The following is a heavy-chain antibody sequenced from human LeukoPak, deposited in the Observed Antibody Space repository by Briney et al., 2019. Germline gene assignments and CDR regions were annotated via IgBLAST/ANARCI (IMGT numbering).Heavy chain of an antibody. J-gene: IGHJ4*02. Sequence: GGSLRLSCAASKFIFSDYGMHWVRQAPGKGLEWVAFIWYDGSDEYYADSVKGRFTISRDNPKNTLYLQMNSLTTEDTAVYYCAKGGGELGSGSLDYWGQGTLVTVSS. CDR3: AKGGGELGSGSLDY. D-gene: IGHD3-10*01. V-gene: IGHV3-30*02. CDR2: IWYDGSDE. CDR1: KFIFSDYG.